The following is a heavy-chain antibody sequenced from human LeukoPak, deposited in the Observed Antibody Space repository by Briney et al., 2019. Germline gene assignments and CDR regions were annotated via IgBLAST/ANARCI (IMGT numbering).Heavy chain of an antibody. Sequence: ASVKVSCKASGYTFTSYGISWVRQATGQGLEWMGWMNPNSGNTGYAQKFQGGITMTRNTSISTAHMELSSLRSEDTAVYYCARGPYYSGSGSYYMWDYWGQGTLVTVSS. CDR2: MNPNSGNT. CDR1: GYTFTSYG. CDR3: ARGPYYSGSGSYYMWDY. V-gene: IGHV1-8*02. J-gene: IGHJ4*02. D-gene: IGHD3-10*01.